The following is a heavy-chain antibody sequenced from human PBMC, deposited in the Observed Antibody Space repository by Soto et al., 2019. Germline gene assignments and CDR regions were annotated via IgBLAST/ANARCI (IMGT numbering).Heavy chain of an antibody. CDR1: GYTFTSYG. V-gene: IGHV1-8*01. CDR3: VARGQGLFYYFDY. D-gene: IGHD3-22*01. Sequence: QVQLVQSGAEVKKPGASVKVSCKASGYTFTSYGINWVRQATGQGLEWMGWMNPNSGNTGYAQKFQGRVTMTRNTSISTAYMELSSLRSEDTAVYYGVARGQGLFYYFDYWGQGTLVTVSS. CDR2: MNPNSGNT. J-gene: IGHJ4*02.